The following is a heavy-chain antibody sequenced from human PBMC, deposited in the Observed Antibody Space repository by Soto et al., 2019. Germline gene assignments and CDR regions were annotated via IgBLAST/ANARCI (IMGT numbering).Heavy chain of an antibody. V-gene: IGHV5-10-1*01. CDR1: GYSFTIYC. J-gene: IGHJ3*02. CDR3: ARATVVTPNDAFDI. D-gene: IGHD4-17*01. CDR2: IDPSDSYT. Sequence: GESLKMSCDGSGYSFTIYCISLVLQMPGKGLEWMGRIDPSDSYTNYSPSFQGHVTISADKSISTAYLQWSSLKASDTAMYYCARATVVTPNDAFDIWGQGTMVTVS.